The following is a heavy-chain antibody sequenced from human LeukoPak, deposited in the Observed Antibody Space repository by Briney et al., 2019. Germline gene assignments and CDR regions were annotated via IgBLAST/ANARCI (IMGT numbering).Heavy chain of an antibody. J-gene: IGHJ4*02. Sequence: SETLSLTCTVSGGSISSYYWSWIRQPPGKGLEWIGPIYDSGSTNYTPSLKSRVTISVDPSNNQFSLKLRSLTAADTAVSYCARHLKRKYYGDYGPCFDNWGQGTLVTVSS. V-gene: IGHV4-59*08. D-gene: IGHD4-17*01. CDR1: GGSISSYY. CDR3: ARHLKRKYYGDYGPCFDN. CDR2: IYDSGST.